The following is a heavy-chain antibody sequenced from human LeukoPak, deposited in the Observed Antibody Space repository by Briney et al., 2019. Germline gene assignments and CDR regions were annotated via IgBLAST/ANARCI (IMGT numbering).Heavy chain of an antibody. D-gene: IGHD4-11*01. V-gene: IGHV1-69*04. CDR3: ASGRMTTETTYCFDP. CDR1: GGTFISNA. Sequence: GASVKVSCKASGGTFISNAITWVRQAPGQGLEWMGRIIPIFGITDYAQKFQGRVMITADKSTSTAYMEFSSLRSEDTAVYYCASGRMTTETTYCFDPWGQGTLITVSS. J-gene: IGHJ5*02. CDR2: IIPIFGIT.